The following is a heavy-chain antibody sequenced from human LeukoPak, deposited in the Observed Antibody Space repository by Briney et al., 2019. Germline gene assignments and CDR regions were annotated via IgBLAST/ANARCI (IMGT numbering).Heavy chain of an antibody. CDR2: IKQDGSEK. CDR1: GFTFSSYW. Sequence: GGSLRLSCAASGFTFSSYWMSWVRQAPGKGLEWVANIKQDGSEKYYVDSVKGQFTISRDNAKNSLYLQMNSLRAEDTAVYYCARDRALTGGLRFLEWLSGHYYYYYYMDVWGKGTTVTVSS. D-gene: IGHD3-3*01. V-gene: IGHV3-7*01. CDR3: ARDRALTGGLRFLEWLSGHYYYYYYMDV. J-gene: IGHJ6*03.